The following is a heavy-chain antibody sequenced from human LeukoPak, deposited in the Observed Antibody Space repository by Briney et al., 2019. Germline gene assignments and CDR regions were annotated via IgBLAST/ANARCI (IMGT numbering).Heavy chain of an antibody. CDR3: ARQITDQSSGYDSIDY. J-gene: IGHJ4*02. Sequence: GESLKISCKGSGYSFTSYWISWVLQMPGKGLEWMGRIDPSDSYTNYSPSFQGHVTISADKSISTAYLQWSSLKASDTAMYYCARQITDQSSGYDSIDYWGQGTLVTVSS. D-gene: IGHD5-12*01. CDR1: GYSFTSYW. CDR2: IDPSDSYT. V-gene: IGHV5-10-1*01.